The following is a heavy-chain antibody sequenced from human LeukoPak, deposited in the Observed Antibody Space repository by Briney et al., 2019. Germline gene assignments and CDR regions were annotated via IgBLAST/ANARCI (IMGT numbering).Heavy chain of an antibody. Sequence: GESLQISCKGSGYSFTSYWIGWVRQMPGKGLEWMGIIYPGDSDTRYSPSFQGQVTISADKSISTAYLQWSSLKASDTAMYYCARLEGAAMVPRGYYYYYMDVWGKGTTVTVSS. D-gene: IGHD5-18*01. CDR2: IYPGDSDT. CDR3: ARLEGAAMVPRGYYYYYMDV. V-gene: IGHV5-51*01. CDR1: GYSFTSYW. J-gene: IGHJ6*03.